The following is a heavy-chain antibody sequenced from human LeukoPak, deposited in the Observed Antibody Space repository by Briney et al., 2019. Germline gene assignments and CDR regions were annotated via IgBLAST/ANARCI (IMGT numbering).Heavy chain of an antibody. J-gene: IGHJ4*02. CDR2: ISGSGGST. CDR1: GFTFSSYA. CDR3: ARRIPTYYYDSSGFGY. V-gene: IGHV3-23*01. Sequence: GGSLRLSCAASGFTFSSYAMSWVRQAPGKGLEWFSAISGSGGSTYYADSVKGRFTISRDNSKNTLYLQMNSLRAEDTAVYYCARRIPTYYYDSSGFGYWGQGTLVTVSS. D-gene: IGHD3-22*01.